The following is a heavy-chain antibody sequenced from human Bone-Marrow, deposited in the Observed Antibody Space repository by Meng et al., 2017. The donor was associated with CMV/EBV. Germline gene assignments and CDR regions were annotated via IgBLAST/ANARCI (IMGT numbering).Heavy chain of an antibody. CDR1: GGTFSSYA. J-gene: IGHJ5*02. V-gene: IGHV3-23*01. D-gene: IGHD3-3*01. CDR2: ISGSGGST. Sequence: SCKASGGTFSSYAMSWVRQAPGKGLEWVSTISGSGGSTYHADSVKGRFTISRDNSKNTLYLQMNSLRAEDTAVYYCAKLQYYDFWSGYYSGWFDPWGQGTLVTVSS. CDR3: AKLQYYDFWSGYYSGWFDP.